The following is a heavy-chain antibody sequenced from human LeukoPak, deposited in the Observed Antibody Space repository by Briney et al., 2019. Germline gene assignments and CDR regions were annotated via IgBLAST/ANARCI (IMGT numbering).Heavy chain of an antibody. CDR2: ILPRDSDT. Sequence: PGESLKISCKGSGYSFTNYWIGWVRQMPGKGLEWMGIILPRDSDTRYSPSFQGQVTISASKSISTAYLQWSRLKASDNAMYYCARRYCSGSSCYLFDYWGQGTLVTVSS. D-gene: IGHD2-15*01. J-gene: IGHJ4*02. V-gene: IGHV5-51*01. CDR3: ARRYCSGSSCYLFDY. CDR1: GYSFTNYW.